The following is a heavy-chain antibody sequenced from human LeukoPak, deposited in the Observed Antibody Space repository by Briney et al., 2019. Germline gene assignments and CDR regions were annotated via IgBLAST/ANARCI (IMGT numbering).Heavy chain of an antibody. J-gene: IGHJ4*02. CDR1: GGSFSGYY. CDR2: ISHSGST. D-gene: IGHD3-10*01. Sequence: SETLSLTCAVYGGSFSGYYWSWIRQPPGKGLEWIGEISHSGSTNYNPSLKSRVTISVDTSKNQFSLKLSSVTAADTAVYYCARAGRVYYGSGSFDYWGQGTLVTVSS. CDR3: ARAGRVYYGSGSFDY. V-gene: IGHV4-34*01.